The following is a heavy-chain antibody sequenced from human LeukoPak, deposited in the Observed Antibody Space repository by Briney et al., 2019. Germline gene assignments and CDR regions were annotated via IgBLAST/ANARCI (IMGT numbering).Heavy chain of an antibody. CDR1: GYSFTNYW. D-gene: IGHD4-17*01. Sequence: GESLKISCKGSGYSFTNYWIGWVRQMPGKGLEWMGIIYPGDSDTRYSPSFQGQVTISADKSISTAYLQWSSLKASDTAMYYCARQEAGLSTPTASWGQGTLVTVSS. V-gene: IGHV5-51*01. CDR3: ARQEAGLSTPTAS. J-gene: IGHJ4*02. CDR2: IYPGDSDT.